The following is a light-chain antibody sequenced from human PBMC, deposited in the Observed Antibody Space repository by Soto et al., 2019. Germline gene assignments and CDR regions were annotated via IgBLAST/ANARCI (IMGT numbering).Light chain of an antibody. CDR2: WAS. CDR1: QSLFYDSNNRNY. V-gene: IGKV4-1*01. J-gene: IGKJ1*01. CDR3: HQYYGSLPT. Sequence: DIVMTQSPDSLALSLGEKATINCRSSQSLFYDSNNRNYLAWYQQKPGQPPKLLIYWASARESGVPDRFSGSGSGTDFTLTIESLQAEDVAVYYCHQYYGSLPTFGQGTKVEIK.